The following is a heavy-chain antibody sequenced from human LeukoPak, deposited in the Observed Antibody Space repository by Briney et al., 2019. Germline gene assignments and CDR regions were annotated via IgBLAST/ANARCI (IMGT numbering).Heavy chain of an antibody. CDR3: ARVGAVAGTSDY. V-gene: IGHV3-74*01. D-gene: IGHD6-19*01. Sequence: GGSLRLSCAASGFTFSTYWMHWVRQAPGKGLVWVSRIKSDGSSTNYADSVKGRFTISRDNAKSTLCLQMNSLRAEDTAVYYCARVGAVAGTSDYWGQGTLVTVSS. CDR1: GFTFSTYW. CDR2: IKSDGSST. J-gene: IGHJ4*02.